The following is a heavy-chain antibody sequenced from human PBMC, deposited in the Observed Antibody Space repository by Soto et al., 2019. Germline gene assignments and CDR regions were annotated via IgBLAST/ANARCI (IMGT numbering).Heavy chain of an antibody. Sequence: EVQLLESGGGLVQPGGSLRLSCAASGFTFSNYAMTWVRQAPGKGLEWVSVITGSGGGTYFVDSVKGRFTISSDNSKNTVYLHMNSRRAEDTAVYYCAKRPLTAAGFDYWGQGTLVTVPS. CDR1: GFTFSNYA. CDR2: ITGSGGGT. J-gene: IGHJ4*02. CDR3: AKRPLTAAGFDY. D-gene: IGHD6-13*01. V-gene: IGHV3-23*01.